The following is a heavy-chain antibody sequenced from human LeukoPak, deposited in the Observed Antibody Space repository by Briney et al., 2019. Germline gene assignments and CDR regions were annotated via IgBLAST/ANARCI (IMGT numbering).Heavy chain of an antibody. J-gene: IGHJ6*03. CDR3: ARSVYNWNDGANYYYMDV. V-gene: IGHV4-4*07. CDR2: IYNSGST. D-gene: IGHD1-1*01. Sequence: SETLSLTCTVSGGSISSYYWSWIRQPAGKGLEWIGRIYNSGSTNYNPSLKSRVTMSVDTSKNQFSLKLSSVTAADTAVYYCARSVYNWNDGANYYYMDVWGKGTTVTVSS. CDR1: GGSISSYY.